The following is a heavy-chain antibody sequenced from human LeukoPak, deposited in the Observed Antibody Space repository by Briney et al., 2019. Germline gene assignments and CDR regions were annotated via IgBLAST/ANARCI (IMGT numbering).Heavy chain of an antibody. CDR2: ISYDGSNK. Sequence: GGSLRLSCAASGFTFSSYGMHWVRQAPGKGLEWVAVISYDGSNKYYADSVKGRFTISRDNSKNTLYLQINSLRAEDTAVYYCARLGEKADFDYWGQGTLVTVSS. J-gene: IGHJ4*02. V-gene: IGHV3-30*03. CDR3: ARLGEKADFDY. D-gene: IGHD3-16*01. CDR1: GFTFSSYG.